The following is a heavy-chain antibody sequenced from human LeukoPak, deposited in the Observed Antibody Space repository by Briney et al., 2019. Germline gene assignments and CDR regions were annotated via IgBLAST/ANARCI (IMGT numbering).Heavy chain of an antibody. CDR2: ISGSGGST. Sequence: GGSLRLSCAASGFTFSSYAMSWVRQAPGKGLEVVSAISGSGGSTYYADSVKGRFTISRDNSKNTLYLQMNSLRAEDTAVYYCAKRRRGIAAAGTAFDYWGQGTLVTVSS. V-gene: IGHV3-23*01. CDR3: AKRRRGIAAAGTAFDY. CDR1: GFTFSSYA. J-gene: IGHJ4*02. D-gene: IGHD6-13*01.